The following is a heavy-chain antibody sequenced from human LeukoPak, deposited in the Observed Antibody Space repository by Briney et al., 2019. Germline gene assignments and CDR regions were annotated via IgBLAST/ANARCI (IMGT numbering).Heavy chain of an antibody. Sequence: GGSLRLSCAASGFTFSDYYMSWVRQAPGKGLEWVSSISSSSSYIYYADSVKGRFTISRDNAKNSLYLQMNSLRAEDTAVYYCARGLRRGYSYVPYWGQGTLVTVSS. D-gene: IGHD5-18*01. CDR3: ARGLRRGYSYVPY. V-gene: IGHV3-21*01. CDR1: GFTFSDYY. CDR2: ISSSSSYI. J-gene: IGHJ4*02.